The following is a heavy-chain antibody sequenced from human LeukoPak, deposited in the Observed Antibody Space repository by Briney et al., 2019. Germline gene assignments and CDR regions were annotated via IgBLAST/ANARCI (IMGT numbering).Heavy chain of an antibody. CDR3: ASCGVRGVTRFGL. CDR2: ISSSGSTI. V-gene: IGHV3-11*01. CDR1: GFTLSDYY. D-gene: IGHD3-10*01. Sequence: PGGSLRLSCAASGFTLSDYYMSWIRQAPGKGLEWVSYISSSGSTIYYADSVKGRFTISRDNAKNSLYLQMNSLRAEDTAVYYCASCGVRGVTRFGLWGQGTLVTVSS. J-gene: IGHJ4*02.